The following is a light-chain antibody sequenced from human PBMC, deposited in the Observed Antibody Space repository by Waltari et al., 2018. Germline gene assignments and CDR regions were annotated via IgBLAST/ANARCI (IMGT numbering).Light chain of an antibody. CDR2: GAS. Sequence: EIVLTRSPGTLSLSPGERATLSCRASESVGRTLAWYQQKPGQAPRLLIYGASSRASGIADRFSGSGSGTDFSLTISRLEPEDFAVYYCQHYVRLPVTFGQGTKVDIK. J-gene: IGKJ1*01. CDR3: QHYVRLPVT. CDR1: ESVGRT. V-gene: IGKV3-20*01.